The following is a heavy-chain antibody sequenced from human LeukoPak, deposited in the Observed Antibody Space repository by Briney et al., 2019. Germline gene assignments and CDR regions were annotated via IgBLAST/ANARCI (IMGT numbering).Heavy chain of an antibody. CDR3: ARDRISGWYSDY. J-gene: IGHJ4*02. V-gene: IGHV1-69*13. D-gene: IGHD6-19*01. CDR2: IIPIFGTA. Sequence: SVKVSCKASGGTFSSYAISWVRQAPGQGLEWMGGIIPIFGTANYAQKFQGRATITADESTSTAYMELSSLRSEDTAMYYCARDRISGWYSDYWGQGTLVTVSS. CDR1: GGTFSSYA.